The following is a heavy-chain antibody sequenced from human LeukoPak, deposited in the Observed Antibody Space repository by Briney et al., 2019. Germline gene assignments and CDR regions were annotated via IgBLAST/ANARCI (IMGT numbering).Heavy chain of an antibody. CDR1: GFTFSRYA. J-gene: IGHJ5*02. CDR3: AKGRTSSGWTP. Sequence: GGSLRLSCAASGFTFSRYAMSWVRQAPGKGLEWVSAISGSGGSTYYADSVKGRFTISRDNSKNTLYLQMNSLRAEDTAVYYCAKGRTSSGWTPWGQGTLVTVSS. D-gene: IGHD6-19*01. V-gene: IGHV3-23*01. CDR2: ISGSGGST.